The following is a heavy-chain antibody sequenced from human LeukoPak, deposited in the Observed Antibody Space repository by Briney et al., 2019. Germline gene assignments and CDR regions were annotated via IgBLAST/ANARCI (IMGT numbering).Heavy chain of an antibody. Sequence: ASVKVSCKASGYTFTGYYMHWVRQAPGQGLEWMGWINPNSGGTNYAQKFQGRVTMTRDTSISTAYMELSRLRSEDTAVYYCAGFPYSSGWQVVFDYWGQGTLVPVSS. D-gene: IGHD6-19*01. J-gene: IGHJ4*02. CDR3: AGFPYSSGWQVVFDY. CDR1: GYTFTGYY. V-gene: IGHV1-2*02. CDR2: INPNSGGT.